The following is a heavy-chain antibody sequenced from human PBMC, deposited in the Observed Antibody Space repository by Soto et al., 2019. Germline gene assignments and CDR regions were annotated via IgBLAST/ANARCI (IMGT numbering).Heavy chain of an antibody. CDR1: GGSLSGDY. J-gene: IGHJ6*02. V-gene: IGHV4-34*01. D-gene: IGHD3-9*01. Sequence: SETLSLTCAVSGGSLSGDYWSWIRQLQGKGLEWIGEINHSGSTNYNPSLNGRVTIAAATSKNQFSLKLSSVTAADTAVYYCARISPLRVRYVVARLPYGMDVWGQGTTVTVSS. CDR3: ARISPLRVRYVVARLPYGMDV. CDR2: INHSGST.